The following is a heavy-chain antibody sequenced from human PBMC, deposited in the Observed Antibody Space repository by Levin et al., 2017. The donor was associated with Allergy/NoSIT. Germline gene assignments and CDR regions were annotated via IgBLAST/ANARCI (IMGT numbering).Heavy chain of an antibody. V-gene: IGHV2-5*02. CDR2: IYWDDDK. Sequence: SGPTLVKPTQTLTLTCTFSGFSLSTSGVGVGWIRQPPGKALEWLALIYWDDDKRYSPSLKSRLTITKDTSKNQVVLTMTNMDPVDTATYYCARSSEGIAPFTLRYWGQGTLVTVSS. J-gene: IGHJ4*02. CDR1: GFSLSTSGVG. CDR3: ARSSEGIAPFTLRY. D-gene: IGHD3-16*01.